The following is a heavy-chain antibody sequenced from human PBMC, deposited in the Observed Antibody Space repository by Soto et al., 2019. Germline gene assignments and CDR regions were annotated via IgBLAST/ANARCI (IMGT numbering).Heavy chain of an antibody. CDR2: ICYSGST. J-gene: IGHJ6*03. V-gene: IGHV4-59*08. Sequence: QVQLQESGPGLVRPSETLSLTCTVSGGSFSSYYWTWIRQSPAKGLERIGYICYSGSTDYNPSLRGRLAISIDTSKNQFSLRLNSMTAADTAVYYCAGRDCSGTNCYYLDYYYMDVWGKGTTVTVSS. D-gene: IGHD2-2*01. CDR3: AGRDCSGTNCYYLDYYYMDV. CDR1: GGSFSSYY.